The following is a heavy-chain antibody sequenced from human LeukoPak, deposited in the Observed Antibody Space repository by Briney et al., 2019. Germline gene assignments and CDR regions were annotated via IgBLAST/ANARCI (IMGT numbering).Heavy chain of an antibody. CDR1: GFTFSSYS. CDR3: ASLLLWFGELSGAASDY. Sequence: GGSLRLSCAASGFTFSSYSMNWVRQAPGKGLEWVSSISSSSYIYYADSVKGRFTISRDNAKNSLYLQMNGLRAEDTAVYYCASLLLWFGELSGAASDYWGQGTLVTVSS. J-gene: IGHJ4*02. V-gene: IGHV3-21*01. D-gene: IGHD3-10*01. CDR2: ISSSSYI.